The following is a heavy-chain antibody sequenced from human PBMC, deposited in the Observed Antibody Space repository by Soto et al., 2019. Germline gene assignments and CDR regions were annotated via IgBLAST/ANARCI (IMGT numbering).Heavy chain of an antibody. CDR2: IIVLFGTP. CDR1: GTLRKYA. Sequence: QVQLVQSGAEVKKPGSSVKVSRKASGTLRKYAISWVRQAPGQGVEWMGGIIVLFGTPKYAQKFQDRVTITADEATSTAYMELSSLKSDDTAVYYCARNHSSGWSQAPSYHYGLDVWGQGTTVTVSS. J-gene: IGHJ6*02. V-gene: IGHV1-69*01. D-gene: IGHD6-19*01. CDR3: ARNHSSGWSQAPSYHYGLDV.